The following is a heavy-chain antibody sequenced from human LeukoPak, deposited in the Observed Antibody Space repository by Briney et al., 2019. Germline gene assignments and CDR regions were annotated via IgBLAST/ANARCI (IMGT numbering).Heavy chain of an antibody. D-gene: IGHD3-10*01. Sequence: SETLSLTCTVSGASINSGTYYWGWVRQPPGKGLEWIGTFSYSGNIYYNPSLKSRVTISVDMSKNQFSLELTSVTAADTAVYYCARRSYGVPFDPWGQGILVAVSS. CDR3: ARRSYGVPFDP. CDR1: GASINSGTYY. V-gene: IGHV4-39*01. CDR2: FSYSGNI. J-gene: IGHJ5*02.